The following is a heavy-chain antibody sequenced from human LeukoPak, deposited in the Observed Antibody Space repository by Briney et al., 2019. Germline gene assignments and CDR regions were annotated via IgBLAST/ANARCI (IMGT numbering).Heavy chain of an antibody. CDR1: GYTFTRYG. CDR3: ARGYYDILTGYYRGSWSDP. Sequence: ASVKVSCKASGYTFTRYGISWVRQAPGQGLEWMGWISPHKGNTNNEQKFQGRVTMTTDTSTSTAYMELRSLRSDDTAVYYCARGYYDILTGYYRGSWSDPWGQGTLVTVSS. D-gene: IGHD3-9*01. CDR2: ISPHKGNT. J-gene: IGHJ5*02. V-gene: IGHV1-18*01.